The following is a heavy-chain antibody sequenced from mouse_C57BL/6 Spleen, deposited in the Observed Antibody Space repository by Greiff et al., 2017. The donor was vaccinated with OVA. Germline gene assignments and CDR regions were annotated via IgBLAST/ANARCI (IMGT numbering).Heavy chain of an antibody. CDR1: GYTFTSYW. D-gene: IGHD1-1*01. J-gene: IGHJ2*01. Sequence: QVQLKQSGAELAKPGASVKLSCKASGYTFTSYWMHWVKQRPGQGLEWIGYINPSSGYTKYNQKFKDKATLTADKSSSTAYMQLSSLTYEDSAVYDWAGSIYGSSPDYGGQGTTLTVSS. CDR2: INPSSGYT. CDR3: AGSIYGSSPDY. V-gene: IGHV1-7*01.